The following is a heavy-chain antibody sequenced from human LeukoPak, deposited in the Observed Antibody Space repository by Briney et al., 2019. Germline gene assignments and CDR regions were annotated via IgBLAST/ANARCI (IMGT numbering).Heavy chain of an antibody. CDR1: GFTLSSYW. J-gene: IGHJ4*02. CDR3: ARRYFDY. V-gene: IGHV3-7*01. D-gene: IGHD1-14*01. CDR2: IKEDGSEK. Sequence: AGSLRLSCAASGFTLSSYWRSWVRQAPGKGLEWVANIKEDGSEKYYVASVKGRFTISRDNAKNSLYLQMNSLRAEDTAVYYCARRYFDYWGQGTLVTVSS.